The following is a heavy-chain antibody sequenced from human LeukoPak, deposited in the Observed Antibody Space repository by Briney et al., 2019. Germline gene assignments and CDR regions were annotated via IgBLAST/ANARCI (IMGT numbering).Heavy chain of an antibody. V-gene: IGHV4-34*01. Sequence: ETLSLTCAVYGGSFSGYYWSWIRQPPGKGLEWIGEINHSGSTNYNPSLKSRVTISVDTSKNQFSLKLSSVTAADTAVYYCARDSPDNQRRSYGDYARYYYYMDVWGKGTTVTVSS. CDR1: GGSFSGYY. J-gene: IGHJ6*03. CDR3: ARDSPDNQRRSYGDYARYYYYMDV. D-gene: IGHD4-17*01. CDR2: INHSGST.